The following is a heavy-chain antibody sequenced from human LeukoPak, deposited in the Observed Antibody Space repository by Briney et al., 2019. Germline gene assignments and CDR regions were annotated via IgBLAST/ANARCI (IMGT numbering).Heavy chain of an antibody. CDR1: GGSISSSTYY. CDR2: VYYTGST. CDR3: ARDRDTMVRGVIIRSDAWFDP. Sequence: SETLSLTCTVSGGSISSSTYYWGWIRQPPGKGLEWIGSVYYTGSTYYNPSLKSRVTISVDTSKNQFSLKLSSVTAADTAVYYCARDRDTMVRGVIIRSDAWFDPWGQGTLVTVSS. D-gene: IGHD3-10*01. J-gene: IGHJ5*02. V-gene: IGHV4-39*07.